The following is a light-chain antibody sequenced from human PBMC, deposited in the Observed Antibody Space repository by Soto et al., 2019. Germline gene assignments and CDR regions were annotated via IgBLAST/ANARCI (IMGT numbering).Light chain of an antibody. J-gene: IGKJ1*01. CDR1: QTISSW. CDR3: QHYNSYWT. Sequence: DIQITQSPSTLSASVGDRVTMTCRASQTISSWLAWYQQKPGKAPKLLIYKASTLKSGVPSRFSGSGSGTEFTLTISSLQPDDFATYYCQHYNSYWTFGQGTKVDIK. V-gene: IGKV1-5*03. CDR2: KAS.